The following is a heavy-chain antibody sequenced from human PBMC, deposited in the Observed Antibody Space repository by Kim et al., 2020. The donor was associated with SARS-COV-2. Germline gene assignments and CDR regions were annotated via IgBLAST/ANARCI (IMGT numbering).Heavy chain of an antibody. V-gene: IGHV4-34*01. CDR1: GGSFSGYY. Sequence: SETLSLTCAVYGGSFSGYYWSWIRQPPGKGLEWIGEINHSGSTNYNPSLKSRVTISVDTSKNQFSLKLSSVTAADTAVYYCARGRGRATIRFWGQGTLVTVSS. CDR3: ARGRGRATIRF. J-gene: IGHJ4*02. CDR2: INHSGST. D-gene: IGHD5-12*01.